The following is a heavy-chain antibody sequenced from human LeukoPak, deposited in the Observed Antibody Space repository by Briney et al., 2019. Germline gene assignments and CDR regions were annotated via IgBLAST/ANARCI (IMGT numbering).Heavy chain of an antibody. J-gene: IGHJ4*02. CDR2: IYHSGST. CDR1: GGSISSGSHH. Sequence: SETLSLTCTVSGGSISSGSHHWGWFRQPPGKGLEWIEEIYHSGSTNYNPSLKSRVTISVDKSKNQFSLKLSSVTAADTAVYYCARAVSKRLQYHFDYWGQGTLVTVSS. V-gene: IGHV4-39*07. CDR3: ARAVSKRLQYHFDY. D-gene: IGHD4-11*01.